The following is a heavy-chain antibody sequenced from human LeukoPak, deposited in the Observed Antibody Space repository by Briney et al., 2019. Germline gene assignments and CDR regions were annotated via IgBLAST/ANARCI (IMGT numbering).Heavy chain of an antibody. D-gene: IGHD3-16*01. CDR3: ARDLA. CDR2: ISFHGTDT. CDR1: GFTFISYA. Sequence: PGTSLRLSCAASGFTFISYAIHWVRQAPGKGLEWVAVISFHGTDTFYADSVKGRFTISRDNSKNTLYLQMSSLRGDDTAVYYCARDLAWGQGTLVTVSS. V-gene: IGHV3-30*04. J-gene: IGHJ4*02.